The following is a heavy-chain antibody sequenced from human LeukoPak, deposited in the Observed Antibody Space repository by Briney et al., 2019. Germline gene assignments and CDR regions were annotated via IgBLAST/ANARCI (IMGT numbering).Heavy chain of an antibody. D-gene: IGHD3-10*01. Sequence: SQTLTLTCAISGDSVSRKSAGWNWIRQSPSRGLEWLGRIYYRSTWYSDFLTSRITISPDAYKNQFSLHLDSVTPEDTAVYYCARGGLVRGSIDSLIAFDFWGQGTVVTVSS. J-gene: IGHJ3*01. V-gene: IGHV6-1*01. CDR2: IYYRSTWYS. CDR3: ARGGLVRGSIDSLIAFDF. CDR1: GDSVSRKSAG.